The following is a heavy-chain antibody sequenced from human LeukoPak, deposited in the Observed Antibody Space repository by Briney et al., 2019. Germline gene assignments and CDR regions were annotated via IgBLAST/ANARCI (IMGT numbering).Heavy chain of an antibody. V-gene: IGHV3-23*01. CDR2: ITDNGDDT. CDR1: GFTFKNYA. CDR3: AKAAGGRCNSGCCSRVFDD. J-gene: IGHJ4*02. D-gene: IGHD2-15*01. Sequence: GGSLRLSCAVSGFTFKNYAMNWVRQVPGKGLEWVSIITDNGDDTKYADSVKGRFTISRDNSKTMLYLQMNSLRAEDTATYYCAKAAGGRCNSGCCSRVFDDWGQGTLVTVSS.